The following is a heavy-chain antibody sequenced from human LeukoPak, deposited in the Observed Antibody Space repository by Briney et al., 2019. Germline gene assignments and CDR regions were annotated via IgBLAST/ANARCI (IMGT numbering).Heavy chain of an antibody. V-gene: IGHV3-33*01. CDR1: GFTFSSSG. D-gene: IGHD3-22*01. J-gene: IGHJ3*02. CDR3: ARDGDYYDSRGDAFDI. Sequence: GGSLRLSCAASGFTFSSSGMHWVRQAPGKGLEWVAVFWSDGITKYYADSVKGRFTISRDNAKNTLYLQMNSLGAEDTAVYYCARDGDYYDSRGDAFDIWGQGAMVTVAS. CDR2: FWSDGITK.